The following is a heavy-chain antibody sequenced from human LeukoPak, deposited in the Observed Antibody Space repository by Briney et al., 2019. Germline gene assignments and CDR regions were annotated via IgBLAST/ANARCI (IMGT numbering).Heavy chain of an antibody. V-gene: IGHV1-8*01. D-gene: IGHD2-15*01. J-gene: IGHJ4*02. CDR3: ARGLRYCSGGSCHPGGFDY. Sequence: ASVKVSCKASGYTFTSYDINWVRQATGQGLEWMGWMNPNSGNTGYAQKFQGRVTMTRNTSISTAYMELSSLRSEDTAVYYCARGLRYCSGGSCHPGGFDYWGQGTLVTVSS. CDR2: MNPNSGNT. CDR1: GYTFTSYD.